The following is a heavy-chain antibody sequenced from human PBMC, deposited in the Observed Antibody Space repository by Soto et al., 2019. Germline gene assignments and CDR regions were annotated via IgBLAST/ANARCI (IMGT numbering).Heavy chain of an antibody. V-gene: IGHV3-33*01. CDR2: IWYDGSNK. Sequence: PGGSLRLSCAASGFTFSSYGMHWVRQAPGKGLEWVAVIWYDGSNKYYADSVKGRFTISRDNSKNTLYLQMNSLRAEDTAVYYCAFYSGSTGTHYYYGMDVWGQGTTVTVSS. J-gene: IGHJ6*02. CDR1: GFTFSSYG. D-gene: IGHD5-12*01. CDR3: AFYSGSTGTHYYYGMDV.